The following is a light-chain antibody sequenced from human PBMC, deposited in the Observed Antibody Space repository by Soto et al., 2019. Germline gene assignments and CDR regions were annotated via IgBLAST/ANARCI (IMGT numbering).Light chain of an antibody. CDR2: DAS. CDR3: QQYHTYSPWT. J-gene: IGKJ1*01. Sequence: DIQMTQSPATLSSSVGDSVTITCRSSQSISSWLAWWQQKPGKAPNLLIYDASSLESGVPSRFSGSGSGTELTLTISSLQPDDFATYYCQQYHTYSPWTFGQGTKVDI. CDR1: QSISSW. V-gene: IGKV1-5*01.